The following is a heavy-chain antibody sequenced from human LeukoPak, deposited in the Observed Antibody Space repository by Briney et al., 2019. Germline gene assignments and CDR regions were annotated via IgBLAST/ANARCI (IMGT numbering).Heavy chain of an antibody. Sequence: GGSLRLSCAGSGFTFSNYWMHWVRRAPGKGLVWVSRIDANGITTTYADSVKGRFTISRDNANSTLYLHMNSLRADDTAVYFCGRARGGYSAIDYGGQGSLVTVSS. D-gene: IGHD1-26*01. CDR1: GFTFSNYW. CDR2: IDANGITT. CDR3: GRARGGYSAIDY. V-gene: IGHV3-74*01. J-gene: IGHJ4*02.